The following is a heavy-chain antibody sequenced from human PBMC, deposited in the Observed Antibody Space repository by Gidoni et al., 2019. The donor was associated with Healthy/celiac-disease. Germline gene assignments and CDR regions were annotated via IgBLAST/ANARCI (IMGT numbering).Heavy chain of an antibody. CDR2: IWYDGSSK. CDR1: GFTFSSYG. Sequence: QVQLVESGGGVVQPGRSLRLSCAASGFTFSSYGMHWVRQAPGKGLEWVAVIWYDGSSKYYADSVKGRFTISRDNSKNTLYLQMNSLRAEDTAVYYCASDIVVVPAADAGAFDIWGQGTMVTVSS. V-gene: IGHV3-33*01. J-gene: IGHJ3*02. CDR3: ASDIVVVPAADAGAFDI. D-gene: IGHD2-2*01.